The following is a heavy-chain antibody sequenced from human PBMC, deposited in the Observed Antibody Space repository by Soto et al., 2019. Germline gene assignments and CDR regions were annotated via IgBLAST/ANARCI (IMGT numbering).Heavy chain of an antibody. CDR2: IIPIFGTA. D-gene: IGHD6-13*01. Sequence: QVQLVQSGAEVKKPGTSVKVSCKASGGTFSSYAISWVRQAPGQGLEWMGGIIPIFGTANYAQKFQGRVTITADESKSTAYMELSSLRSEDTAVYYCASRDISSWYARAYYYYGMDVWGQGTTVTVSS. J-gene: IGHJ6*02. CDR3: ASRDISSWYARAYYYYGMDV. CDR1: GGTFSSYA. V-gene: IGHV1-69*01.